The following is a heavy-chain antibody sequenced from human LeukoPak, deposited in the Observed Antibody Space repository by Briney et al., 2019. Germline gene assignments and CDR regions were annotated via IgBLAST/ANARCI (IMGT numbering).Heavy chain of an antibody. CDR2: IYDSGST. V-gene: IGHV4-31*03. D-gene: IGHD3-22*01. Sequence: SETLSLTCTVSGGSVSSGGYYWSWIRQHPGKGLEWIGNIYDSGSTYYNPSLKSRVTISVDTSKNQFSLKLSSVTAADTAVYYCARDHHDSSGYAYSWGQGTLVTVSS. J-gene: IGHJ5*02. CDR1: GGSVSSGGYY. CDR3: ARDHHDSSGYAYS.